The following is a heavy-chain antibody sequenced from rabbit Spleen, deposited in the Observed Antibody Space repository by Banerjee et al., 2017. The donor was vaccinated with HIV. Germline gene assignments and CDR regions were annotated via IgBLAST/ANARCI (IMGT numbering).Heavy chain of an antibody. V-gene: IGHV1S45*01. D-gene: IGHD2-1*01. Sequence: QEQLEESGGDLVKPEGSLTLTCTASGFDLSSYYYMCWVRQAPGKGLECIACIYGGVIGSTYYATWAKGRFTISKTSSITVTLQMTSLTAADTATYFCARGSAAMTMVITGFYFNLWGQGTLVTV. CDR3: ARGSAAMTMVITGFYFNL. CDR1: GFDLSSYYY. CDR2: IYGGVIGST. J-gene: IGHJ4*01.